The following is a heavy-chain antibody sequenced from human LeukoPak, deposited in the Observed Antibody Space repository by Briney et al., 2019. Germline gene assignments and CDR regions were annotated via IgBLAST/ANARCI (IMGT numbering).Heavy chain of an antibody. CDR2: ISYDGGNK. J-gene: IGHJ4*02. Sequence: PGRSLRLSCAASGFTFSSYGMHWVRQAPGKGLEWVAVISYDGGNKYYADSVKGRFTISRDNSKNTLYLQMNSLRAEDTAVYYCAKGGFGVVISDYWGQGTLVTVSS. CDR1: GFTFSSYG. CDR3: AKGGFGVVISDY. V-gene: IGHV3-30*18. D-gene: IGHD3-3*01.